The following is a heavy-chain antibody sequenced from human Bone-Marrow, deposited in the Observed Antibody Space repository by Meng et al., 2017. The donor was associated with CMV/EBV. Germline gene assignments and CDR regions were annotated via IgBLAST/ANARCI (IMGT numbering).Heavy chain of an antibody. Sequence: SETLSLTCTVSGGSIRSSSYYWGWIRQPPGKGLEWIGSIYYSGSTYYNPSLKSRVTISVDTSKNQFSLKLSSVTAADTAVYYCARVEVTGTTSQTDDAFDIWGQGTRVTVSS. V-gene: IGHV4-39*07. CDR2: IYYSGST. CDR3: ARVEVTGTTSQTDDAFDI. J-gene: IGHJ3*02. CDR1: GGSIRSSSYY. D-gene: IGHD1-20*01.